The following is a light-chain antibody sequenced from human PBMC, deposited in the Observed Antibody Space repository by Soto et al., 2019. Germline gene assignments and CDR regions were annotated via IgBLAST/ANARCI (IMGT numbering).Light chain of an antibody. CDR3: QQYGSSPRT. J-gene: IGKJ1*01. CDR2: GTS. V-gene: IGKV3-20*01. CDR1: QSVSSDY. Sequence: EIVLTQSPGTLSLSPGERATLSCRASQSVSSDYLAWYQQKPGQAPRLFIRGTSNRATGIPDRFSGSGSGTDFTLTISRLEPEDFAVYYCQQYGSSPRTFGQGTKVEI.